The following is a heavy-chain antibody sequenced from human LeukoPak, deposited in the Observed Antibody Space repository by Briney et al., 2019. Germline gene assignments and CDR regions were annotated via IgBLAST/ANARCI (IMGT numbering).Heavy chain of an antibody. V-gene: IGHV3-23*01. CDR3: AKFIDYDFWSGYQY. CDR2: VTGSGNTR. Sequence: PGGSLRLSCAASGFTFSSYAMSWVRQAPGKGLEWVSGVTGSGNTRYYADSVKGRFTISRDNSKNTLYLQMNSLRVEDTAVYYCAKFIDYDFWSGYQYWGQGTLVTVSS. CDR1: GFTFSSYA. D-gene: IGHD3-3*01. J-gene: IGHJ4*02.